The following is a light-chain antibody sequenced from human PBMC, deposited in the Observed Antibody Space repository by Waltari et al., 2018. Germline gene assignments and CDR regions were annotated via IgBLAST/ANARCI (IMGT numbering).Light chain of an antibody. V-gene: IGKV3-11*01. J-gene: IGKJ4*01. Sequence: DIVLTQSPAILSLSQGERASLSCRASQSVTNYLAWYQQKPGQAPRLLIYDTSNRATGIPARFSGSGFATDFTLTISSLEPDDFAVYYCQQRRNWPLTFGGGTKVEIK. CDR3: QQRRNWPLT. CDR1: QSVTNY. CDR2: DTS.